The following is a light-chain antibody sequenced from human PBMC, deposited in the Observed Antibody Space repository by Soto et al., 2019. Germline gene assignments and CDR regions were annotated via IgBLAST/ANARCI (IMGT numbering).Light chain of an antibody. J-gene: IGLJ3*02. CDR3: SSYTGRKAWV. CDR1: SSDVGGFDY. V-gene: IGLV2-14*01. Sequence: QSALTQPASVSGSPGQSITISCTGASSDVGGFDYVSWSQQHPGKAPKLLIYEVSNRPSGVSNRFSASKSGNTASLTISGLQPEDEADYHCSSYTGRKAWVFGGGTKLTVL. CDR2: EVS.